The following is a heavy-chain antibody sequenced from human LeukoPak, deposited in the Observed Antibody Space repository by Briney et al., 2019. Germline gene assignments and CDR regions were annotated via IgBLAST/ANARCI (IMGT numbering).Heavy chain of an antibody. CDR3: ARTTEDCSSTSCYQYWFDP. CDR2: IYYSGST. Sequence: SETLSLTCTVSGGSISSYYWSSIRQPPEKGLEWIGIIYYSGSTNYNPSLKSRVTISVHTSKNQFSLKLSSVTAADTAVYYCARTTEDCSSTSCYQYWFDPWGQGTLVTVSS. D-gene: IGHD2-2*01. V-gene: IGHV4-59*01. CDR1: GGSISSYY. J-gene: IGHJ5*02.